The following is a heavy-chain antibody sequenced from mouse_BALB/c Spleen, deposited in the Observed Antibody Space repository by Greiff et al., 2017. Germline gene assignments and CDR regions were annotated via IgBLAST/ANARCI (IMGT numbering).Heavy chain of an antibody. J-gene: IGHJ4*01. Sequence: VQLQQSGPDLVKPSQSLSLTCTVTGYSITSGYSWHWIRQFPGNKLEWMGYIHYSGSTNYNPSLKSRISITRDTSKNQFFLQLNSVTTEDTATYYCARGGTTVVATRDYAMDYWGQGTSVTVSS. CDR3: ARGGTTVVATRDYAMDY. CDR1: GYSITSGYS. CDR2: IHYSGST. V-gene: IGHV3-1*02. D-gene: IGHD1-1*01.